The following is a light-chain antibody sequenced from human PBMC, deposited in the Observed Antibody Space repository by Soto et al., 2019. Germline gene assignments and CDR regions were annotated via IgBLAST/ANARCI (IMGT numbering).Light chain of an antibody. CDR1: QGISSN. V-gene: IGKV1-9*01. CDR3: QQYYSYSWT. J-gene: IGKJ1*01. CDR2: AAS. Sequence: DIQMTQSPSTLSASVGDRVAITCRASQGISSNLAWYQQKPGRAPKLLIYAASTLQSGVPSRFSGSGSGTDFTLTISCLQSEDFATYYCQQYYSYSWTFGQGTKVDIK.